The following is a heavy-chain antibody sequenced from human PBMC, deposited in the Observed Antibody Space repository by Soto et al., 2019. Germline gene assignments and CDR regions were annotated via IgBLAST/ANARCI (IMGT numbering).Heavy chain of an antibody. V-gene: IGHV3-53*01. CDR3: ASSYYDSSGYYHFDY. CDR1: GFTVSSNY. Sequence: GGSLRLSCAASGFTVSSNYMSWVRQAPGKGLEWVSVIYSGGSTYYADSVKGRFTISRDNSKNTLYLQMNSLRAEDTAVYYCASSYYDSSGYYHFDYWGQGTLVTVSS. J-gene: IGHJ4*02. D-gene: IGHD3-22*01. CDR2: IYSGGST.